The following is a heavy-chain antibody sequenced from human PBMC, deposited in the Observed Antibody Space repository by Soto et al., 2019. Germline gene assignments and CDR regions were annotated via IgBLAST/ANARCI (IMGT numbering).Heavy chain of an antibody. CDR2: IIPIFGTA. D-gene: IGHD3-10*01. V-gene: IGHV1-69*01. Sequence: SVKLSCTASGGRFISDASIRVRQAPGQGLEWMGGIIPIFGTANYAQKFQGRVTITADESTSTAYMELSSLRSEDTAVYYCARDGTYYYGSGSPYYYYGMDVWGQGTTVTVSS. J-gene: IGHJ6*02. CDR3: ARDGTYYYGSGSPYYYYGMDV. CDR1: GGRFISDA.